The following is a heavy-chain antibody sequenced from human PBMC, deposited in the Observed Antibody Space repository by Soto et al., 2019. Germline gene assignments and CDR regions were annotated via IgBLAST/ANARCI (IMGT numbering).Heavy chain of an antibody. V-gene: IGHV4-34*01. J-gene: IGHJ6*02. CDR1: GGSFSGYD. CDR2: INHSGST. CDR3: ARVDVITFGGVIVDYYYYGMDV. Sequence: PSETLSLTCAVYGGSFSGYDWSWIRQPPGKGLEWIGEINHSGSTNYNPSLKSRVTISVDTSKNQFSLKLSSVTAADTAVYYCARVDVITFGGVIVDYYYYGMDVWGQGTTVTVSS. D-gene: IGHD3-16*02.